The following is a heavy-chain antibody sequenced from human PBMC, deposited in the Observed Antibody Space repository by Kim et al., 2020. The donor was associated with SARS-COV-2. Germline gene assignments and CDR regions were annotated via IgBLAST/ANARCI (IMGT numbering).Heavy chain of an antibody. CDR3: ARGRRYSSSWYGAYYYYGMDV. J-gene: IGHJ6*02. V-gene: IGHV1-18*01. CDR1: GYTFTSYG. Sequence: ASVKVSCKASGYTFTSYGISWVRQAPGQGLEWMGWISAYNGNTNYAQKLQGRVTMTTDTSTSTAYMELRSLRSDDTAVYYCARGRRYSSSWYGAYYYYGMDVWGQGTTVTVSS. D-gene: IGHD6-13*01. CDR2: ISAYNGNT.